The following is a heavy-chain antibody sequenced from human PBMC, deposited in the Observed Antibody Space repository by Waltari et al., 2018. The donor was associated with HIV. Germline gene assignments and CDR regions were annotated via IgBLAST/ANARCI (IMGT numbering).Heavy chain of an antibody. Sequence: QLQLQESGPGLVTPSETLSLTCTVSSGSLTSHYWAWIRQSPGKGLEWIGHISNSGITKYNPSLKSRITISVDTSESQFSLKLTSVTAADTAIYYCAREPFYGSGSYYNDAFDVWGQGTQVTVS. CDR2: ISNSGIT. D-gene: IGHD3-10*01. CDR3: AREPFYGSGSYYNDAFDV. J-gene: IGHJ3*01. CDR1: SGSLTSHY. V-gene: IGHV4-59*11.